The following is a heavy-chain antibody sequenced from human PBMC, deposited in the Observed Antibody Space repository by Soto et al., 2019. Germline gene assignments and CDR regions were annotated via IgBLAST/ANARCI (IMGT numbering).Heavy chain of an antibody. CDR3: AREREEWLLTFAGPDGMDG. D-gene: IGHD3-3*01. J-gene: IGHJ6*02. CDR1: GGSISSNY. V-gene: IGHV4-4*08. Sequence: SETLSLTCTVSGGSISSNYWTWIRQPPGKGLEWIGYVYNSGSTNYNPSLKSRVTISVDTSKNQFSLKLSSVTAADTAVYYCAREREEWLLTFAGPDGMDGWGQGNTVTV. CDR2: VYNSGST.